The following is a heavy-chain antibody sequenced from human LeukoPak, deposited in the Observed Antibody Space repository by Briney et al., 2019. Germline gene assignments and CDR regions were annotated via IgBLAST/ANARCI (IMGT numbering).Heavy chain of an antibody. V-gene: IGHV4-61*02. CDR3: ARGWGKGYRNWYFDL. D-gene: IGHD3-16*01. CDR2: IYTSGST. J-gene: IGHJ2*01. Sequence: SQTLSLTCTVSGGSICSGSYYWSWIRQPAGKGLEWIGRIYTSGSTNYNPSLKSRVTISVDTSKNQFSLKLSSVTAADTAVYYCARGWGKGYRNWYFDLWGRGTLVTVSS. CDR1: GGSICSGSYY.